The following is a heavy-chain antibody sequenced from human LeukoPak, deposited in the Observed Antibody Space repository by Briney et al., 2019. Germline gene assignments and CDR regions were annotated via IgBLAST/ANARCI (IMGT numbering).Heavy chain of an antibody. V-gene: IGHV5-10-1*04. CDR3: ARLGCSSTSCATINNWFDP. J-gene: IGHJ5*02. CDR2: IDPSDSYT. D-gene: IGHD2-2*01. Sequence: GESLKISCRGSGYSFTTYWITWVRQMPGKGLEWMGRIDPSDSYTNYSPSFQGQVTISADKSISTAYLQWSSLKASDTAMYYCARLGCSSTSCATINNWFDPWGQGTLVTVSS. CDR1: GYSFTTYW.